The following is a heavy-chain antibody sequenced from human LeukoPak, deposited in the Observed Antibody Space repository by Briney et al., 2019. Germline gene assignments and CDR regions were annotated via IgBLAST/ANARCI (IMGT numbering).Heavy chain of an antibody. CDR2: IYYSGST. D-gene: IGHD6-19*01. Sequence: NPSETLSLTCTVSGGSISSSPYYWGWIRQPPGKGLEWIGTIYYSGSTNYNPSLKSRVTISVDTSKNQFSLKLSSVTAADTAVYYCARSSGWYSGWFDPWGQGTLVTVSS. CDR1: GGSISSSPYY. V-gene: IGHV4-39*07. J-gene: IGHJ5*02. CDR3: ARSSGWYSGWFDP.